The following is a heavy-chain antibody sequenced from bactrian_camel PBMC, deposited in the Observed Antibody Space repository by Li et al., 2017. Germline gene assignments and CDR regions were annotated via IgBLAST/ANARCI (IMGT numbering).Heavy chain of an antibody. Sequence: HVQLVESGGGPVQAGGSLRLSCAAPGYRYDTYCMGWFRQAPGKAREGIAVIDSDGDTAYAESMKDRFTISVDNAKNTLYLQMNSLNPEDTAMYYCAARTWLGYCNTRATCNYWGQGTQVTVS. CDR3: AARTWLGYCNTRATCNY. D-gene: IGHD1*01. CDR1: GYRYDTYC. CDR2: IDSDGDT. J-gene: IGHJ4*01. V-gene: IGHV3S26*01.